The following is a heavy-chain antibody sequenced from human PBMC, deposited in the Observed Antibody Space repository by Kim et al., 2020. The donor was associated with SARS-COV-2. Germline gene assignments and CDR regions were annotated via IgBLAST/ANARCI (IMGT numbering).Heavy chain of an antibody. CDR3: ARWGQYSSGWYPDY. Sequence: SETLSLTCTVSGGSISSYYWSWIRQPPGKGLEWIGYIYYSGSTNYNPSLKSRVTISVDTSKNQFSLKLSSVTAADTAVYYCARWGQYSSGWYPDYWGQGTLVTVSS. J-gene: IGHJ4*02. CDR2: IYYSGST. D-gene: IGHD6-19*01. V-gene: IGHV4-59*08. CDR1: GGSISSYY.